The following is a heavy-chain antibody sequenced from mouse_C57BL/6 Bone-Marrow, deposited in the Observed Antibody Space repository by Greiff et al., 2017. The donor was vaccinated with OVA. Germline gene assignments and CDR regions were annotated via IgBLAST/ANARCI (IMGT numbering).Heavy chain of an antibody. CDR1: GFSLTSYG. CDR3: ARHYYGSSFQMDY. Sequence: VQLQQSGPGLVAPSQSLSITCTVSGFSLTSYGVHWVRQPPGKGLEWLVVIWSDGSTTYNSALKSRLSISKDNSKSQVFLKMNSLQTDDTAMYYCARHYYGSSFQMDYWGQGTSVTVSS. J-gene: IGHJ4*01. CDR2: IWSDGST. V-gene: IGHV2-6-1*01. D-gene: IGHD1-1*01.